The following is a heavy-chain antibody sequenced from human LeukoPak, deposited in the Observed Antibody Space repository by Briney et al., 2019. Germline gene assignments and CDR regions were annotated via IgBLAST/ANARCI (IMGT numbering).Heavy chain of an antibody. D-gene: IGHD4-11*01. V-gene: IGHV3-66*01. J-gene: IGHJ5*02. CDR3: ARANSNYILDNWFDP. CDR2: IYSGGST. CDR1: GFTVSSNY. Sequence: GGSLGLSCAASGFTVSSNYMSWVRQAPGKGLEWVSVIYSGGSTYYADSVKGRFTISRDNSKNTLYLQMNSLRAEDTAVYYCARANSNYILDNWFDPWGQGTLVTVSS.